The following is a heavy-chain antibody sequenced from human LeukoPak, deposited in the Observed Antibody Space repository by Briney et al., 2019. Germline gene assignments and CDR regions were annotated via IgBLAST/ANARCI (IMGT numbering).Heavy chain of an antibody. V-gene: IGHV4-39*01. Sequence: SETLSLTCTVPVGSISSSNYYWGSIRQPPGKGLEWIGSIYCSGSTYYNPSLKSRVTISVDTSKNQFSLKLSSVTAADTAVYYCGRQVTSGKSDYWGQGTLVTVSS. CDR2: IYCSGST. CDR3: GRQVTSGKSDY. J-gene: IGHJ4*02. CDR1: VGSISSSNYY. D-gene: IGHD3-3*01.